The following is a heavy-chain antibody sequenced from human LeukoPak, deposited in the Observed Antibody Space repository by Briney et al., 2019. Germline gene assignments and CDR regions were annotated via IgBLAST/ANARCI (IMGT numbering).Heavy chain of an antibody. CDR1: GGSISSYY. V-gene: IGHV4-59*08. CDR2: IYYSGST. CDR3: VHGDYGFGY. D-gene: IGHD4-17*01. J-gene: IGHJ4*02. Sequence: SETLSLTCTVSGGSISSYYWSWIRQPPGKGLEWIGYIYYSGSTNYNPSLKSRVTISVDTSKNQFSLKLSSVTAADTAVYYCVHGDYGFGYWGQGTLVTVSS.